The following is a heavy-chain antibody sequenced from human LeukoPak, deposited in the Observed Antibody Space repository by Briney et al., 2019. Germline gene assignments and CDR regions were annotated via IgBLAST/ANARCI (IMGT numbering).Heavy chain of an antibody. J-gene: IGHJ6*03. D-gene: IGHD6-19*01. CDR2: IYSGGST. V-gene: IGHV3-66*02. CDR3: ARGPSSGWYYYYYMDV. Sequence: PGGSLRLSCAASGFTVSSNYMSWVRQAPGKGLEWVSVIYSGGSTYYADSVKGRFTISRDNSKNTLYLQMNSLRAEGTAVYYCARGPSSGWYYYYYMDVWGKGTTVTVSS. CDR1: GFTVSSNY.